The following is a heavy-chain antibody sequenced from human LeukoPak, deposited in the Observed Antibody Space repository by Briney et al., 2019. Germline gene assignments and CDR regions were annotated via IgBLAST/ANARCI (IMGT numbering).Heavy chain of an antibody. CDR3: AKDLGDYTGVFDY. CDR2: IWYDGSNK. D-gene: IGHD4-17*01. CDR1: GFTFSSYG. Sequence: QPGRSLRLSCAASGFTFSSYGMHWVRQAPGKGLEWVAVIWYDGSNKYYADSVKGRFTISRDNSKNTLYLQMNSLRAEDTAVYYCAKDLGDYTGVFDYWGQGTLVTVSS. V-gene: IGHV3-33*06. J-gene: IGHJ4*02.